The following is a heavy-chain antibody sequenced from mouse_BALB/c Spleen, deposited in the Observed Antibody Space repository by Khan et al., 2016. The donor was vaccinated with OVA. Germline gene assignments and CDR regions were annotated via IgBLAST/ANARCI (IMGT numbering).Heavy chain of an antibody. CDR1: GFTFSTFA. CDR2: INSDGDYT. V-gene: IGHV5-9-3*01. CDR3: ARSPYGNFAY. D-gene: IGHD2-1*01. J-gene: IGHJ3*01. Sequence: EVQLVESGGGLVKPGGSLKLSCAASGFTFSTFAMSWVRQTPELRLEWVTTINSDGDYTYYPDSVTGRFTVSRDNTRNTLYLQMVSLSSEATAMYYCARSPYGNFAYWGQGTLVTVSA.